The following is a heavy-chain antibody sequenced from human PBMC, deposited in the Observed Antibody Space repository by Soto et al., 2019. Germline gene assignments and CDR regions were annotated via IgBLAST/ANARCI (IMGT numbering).Heavy chain of an antibody. D-gene: IGHD3-22*01. CDR1: GGSISSYY. V-gene: IGHV4-4*07. CDR3: ARDGLPYYYDSRYGMDV. J-gene: IGHJ6*02. CDR2: IYTSGST. Sequence: ETLSLTCSVSGGSISSYYWSWIRQPAGKGLEWIGRIYTSGSTNYNPSLKSRVTMSVDTSKNQFSLKLSSVTAADTAVYYCARDGLPYYYDSRYGMDVWGQGTTVTVSS.